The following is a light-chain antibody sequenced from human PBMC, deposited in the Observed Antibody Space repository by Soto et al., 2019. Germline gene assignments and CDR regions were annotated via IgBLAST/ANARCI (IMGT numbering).Light chain of an antibody. J-gene: IGKJ5*01. CDR3: VQGSQWPIT. V-gene: IGKV2-30*02. CDR2: KVS. CDR1: HSLVHSDGNTY. Sequence: DVVMTQSPLSLPVTLGQPASISCWSSHSLVHSDGNTYLSWLNQRPGQSPRRLIYKVSNRDSVVPDRFSGSESGTDFTLKISTVEAEDVGVYYCVQGSQWPITFGQGTRLEI.